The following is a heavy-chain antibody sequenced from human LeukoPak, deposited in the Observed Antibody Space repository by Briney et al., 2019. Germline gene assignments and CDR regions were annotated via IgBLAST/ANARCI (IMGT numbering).Heavy chain of an antibody. D-gene: IGHD3-10*01. Sequence: SETLSLTCAVYGGSFSGYYWSWIRQPPGKGLEWIGEINHSGSTNYNPSLKSRVTISVDTSKNQFSLKLSSMTAADTAVYYCARGPAYYYGSGSPPFDYWGQGTLVTVSS. CDR1: GGSFSGYY. CDR3: ARGPAYYYGSGSPPFDY. CDR2: INHSGST. V-gene: IGHV4-34*01. J-gene: IGHJ4*02.